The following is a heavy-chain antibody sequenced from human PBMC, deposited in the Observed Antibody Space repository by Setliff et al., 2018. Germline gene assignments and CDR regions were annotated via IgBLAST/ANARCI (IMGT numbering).Heavy chain of an antibody. CDR1: DGSISSGSHF. CDR2: VYTSGST. Sequence: KTSETLSLTCTVSDGSISSGSHFWGWVRQPAGKGLEWIGHVYTSGSTNYNPSLKSRVSISVDMSKNQFSLRLSSATAADTAVYYCARMSGFLYMDVWGKGTPVTVSS. CDR3: ARMSGFLYMDV. V-gene: IGHV4-61*09. D-gene: IGHD3-3*01. J-gene: IGHJ6*03.